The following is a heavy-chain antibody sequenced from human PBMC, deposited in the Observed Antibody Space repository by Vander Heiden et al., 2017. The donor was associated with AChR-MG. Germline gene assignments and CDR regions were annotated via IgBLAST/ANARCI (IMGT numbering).Heavy chain of an antibody. V-gene: IGHV3-23*01. Sequence: EVQLLESGGGLVQPGGSLRLSCAASGFTFSSYAMSWVRQAPGKGLEWVSAISGSGGSTYYADSVKGRFTISRDNSKNTLYLQMNSLRAEDTAVYYCAKDINRHSWLTHSYGDYWGQGTLVTVSS. CDR2: ISGSGGST. CDR1: GFTFSSYA. J-gene: IGHJ4*02. CDR3: AKDINRHSWLTHSYGDY. D-gene: IGHD5-18*01.